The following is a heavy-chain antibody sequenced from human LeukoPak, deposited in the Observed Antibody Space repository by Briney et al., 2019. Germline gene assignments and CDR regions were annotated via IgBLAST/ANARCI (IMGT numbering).Heavy chain of an antibody. V-gene: IGHV4-59*01. Sequence: SETLSLTCTVSGGSISSYYWSWIRQPPGKGLEWIGNTYYRGRTNYNPSLKSRVTISVDTSKNQFYLELSSVTAADTAVYYCARVGYCSSTSCGFDPWGQGTLVTVSS. J-gene: IGHJ5*02. CDR2: TYYRGRT. D-gene: IGHD2-2*01. CDR1: GGSISSYY. CDR3: ARVGYCSSTSCGFDP.